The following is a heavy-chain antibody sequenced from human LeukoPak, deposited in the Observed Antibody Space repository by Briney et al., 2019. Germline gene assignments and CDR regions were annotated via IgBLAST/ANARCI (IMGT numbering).Heavy chain of an antibody. CDR3: ARDLWQWRGFDY. Sequence: PGGSLRLSCAASGFTFSSYGMHWVRQAPGKGLEWVPVIWYDGSNKYYADSVKGRFTISRDNSKNTLYLQMNSLRAEDTAVYYCARDLWQWRGFDYWGQGTLVTVSS. CDR1: GFTFSSYG. V-gene: IGHV3-33*01. D-gene: IGHD6-19*01. J-gene: IGHJ4*02. CDR2: IWYDGSNK.